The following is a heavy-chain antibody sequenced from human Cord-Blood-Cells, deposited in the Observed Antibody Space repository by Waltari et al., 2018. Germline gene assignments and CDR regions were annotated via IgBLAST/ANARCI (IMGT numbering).Heavy chain of an antibody. CDR2: NNPNSGGT. CDR3: AREGIEWEPFDAFDI. J-gene: IGHJ3*02. D-gene: IGHD6-13*01. V-gene: IGHV1-2*04. Sequence: QVQLVQSGAEVKKPGASVKVSCKASGYTFTGYYMHWLRQAPVQGFEWMGYNNPNSGGTNYAQKCQGWVTMTRDTSISTAYMELSRLRSDDTAVYYCAREGIEWEPFDAFDIWGQGTMVTVSS. CDR1: GYTFTGYY.